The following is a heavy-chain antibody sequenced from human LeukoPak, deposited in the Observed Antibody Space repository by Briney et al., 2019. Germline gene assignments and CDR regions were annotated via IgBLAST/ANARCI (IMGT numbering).Heavy chain of an antibody. CDR3: ARDLSYSSGWSDY. Sequence: GGSLRLSCAASGFTFSSYAMSWVRQPPGKGLEWVSAISGSGGDTFYADSVTGRFTISRENFKNTLSLQMNSLRAEDTALYYCARDLSYSSGWSDYWGQGTLVTVSS. J-gene: IGHJ4*02. D-gene: IGHD6-13*01. CDR1: GFTFSSYA. V-gene: IGHV3-23*01. CDR2: ISGSGGDT.